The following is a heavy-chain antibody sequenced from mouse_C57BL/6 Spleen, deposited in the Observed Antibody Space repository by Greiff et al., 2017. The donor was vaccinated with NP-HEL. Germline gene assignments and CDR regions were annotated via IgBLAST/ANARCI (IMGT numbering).Heavy chain of an antibody. CDR2: IDPADGET. CDR1: GFNIKDYY. J-gene: IGHJ4*01. CDR3: ADGGGAMDY. Sequence: VPLQQSGAELVKPGASVKLSCTASGFNIKDYYMPWVKQRTEQGLEWIGRIDPADGETKYAPKFQGTATIPTDTTHHHAYLQLSSLTSEYTAVYYCADGGGAMDYWGQGTSVTVSS. D-gene: IGHD1-1*02. V-gene: IGHV14-2*01.